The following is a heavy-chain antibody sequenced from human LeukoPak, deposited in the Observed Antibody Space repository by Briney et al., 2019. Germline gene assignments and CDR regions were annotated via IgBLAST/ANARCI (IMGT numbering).Heavy chain of an antibody. CDR2: ISLGNSTM. CDR1: GFTFSSFT. V-gene: IGHV3-48*04. CDR3: ARDWDYGSGSYY. D-gene: IGHD3-10*01. J-gene: IGHJ4*02. Sequence: GGSLRPSCAPSGFTFSSFTMNWARKVPGKGLEWISYISLGNSTMFYADSVKGRFTISRDNAKNSLYLQMNSLRAEDTAVYYCARDWDYGSGSYYWGQGTLVTVSS.